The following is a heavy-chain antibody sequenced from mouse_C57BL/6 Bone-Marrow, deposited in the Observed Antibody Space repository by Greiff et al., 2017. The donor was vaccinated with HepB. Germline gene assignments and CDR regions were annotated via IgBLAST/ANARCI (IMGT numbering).Heavy chain of an antibody. J-gene: IGHJ1*03. D-gene: IGHD1-1*01. Sequence: DVHLVESGGGLVKPGGSLKLSCAASGFTFSDYGMHWVRQAPEKGLEWVAYISSGSSTIYYADTVKGRFTISRDNAKNTLFLQMTSLRSEDTAMYYCARIITRYWYFDVWGTGTTVTVSS. CDR3: ARIITRYWYFDV. CDR2: ISSGSSTI. V-gene: IGHV5-17*01. CDR1: GFTFSDYG.